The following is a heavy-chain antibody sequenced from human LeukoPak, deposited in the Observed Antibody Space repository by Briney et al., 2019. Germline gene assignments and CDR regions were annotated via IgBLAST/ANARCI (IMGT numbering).Heavy chain of an antibody. CDR2: IWYDGSNK. V-gene: IGHV3-33*01. Sequence: PGGSLSLPCAAPGFTFSSYGKHWVRQAPGKGLEWVAVIWYDGSNKYYADSVKGRFTISRDNSKNTLYLQMNSLGAEDTAVYYCVRDKWVVRGVIGYWGQGTLVTVSS. D-gene: IGHD3-10*01. CDR3: VRDKWVVRGVIGY. CDR1: GFTFSSYG. J-gene: IGHJ4*02.